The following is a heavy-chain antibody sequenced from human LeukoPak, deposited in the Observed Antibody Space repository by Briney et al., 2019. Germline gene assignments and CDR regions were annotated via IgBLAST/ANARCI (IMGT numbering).Heavy chain of an antibody. CDR1: GFTFSSYA. V-gene: IGHV3-30-3*01. CDR3: ARGGSWEFQH. Sequence: GGSLRLSCAASGFTFSSYAMHWVRQAPGKGLEWVAVISYDGSNKYYADSVKGRFTISRDNSKNTLYLQMNSLRAEDTAVYYCARGGSWEFQHWGQGTLVTVSS. CDR2: ISYDGSNK. J-gene: IGHJ1*01. D-gene: IGHD1-26*01.